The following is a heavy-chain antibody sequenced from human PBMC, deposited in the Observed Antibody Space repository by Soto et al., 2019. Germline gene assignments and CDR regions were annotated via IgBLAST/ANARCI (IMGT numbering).Heavy chain of an antibody. V-gene: IGHV5-10-1*01. Sequence: WDSLKIASKGSGDSFTRYWISWVRQMPGKGLEWMGRIDPSDSYTNYSPSFQGHVTISADKSISTAYLQWSSLKASDTAMYYCARLITNAYSSSGGMDGWGQGTTVPVSS. D-gene: IGHD6-6*01. CDR2: IDPSDSYT. J-gene: IGHJ6*02. CDR3: ARLITNAYSSSGGMDG. CDR1: GDSFTRYW.